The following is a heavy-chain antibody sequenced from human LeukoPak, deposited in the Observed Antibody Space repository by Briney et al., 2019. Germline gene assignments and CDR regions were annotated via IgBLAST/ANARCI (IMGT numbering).Heavy chain of an antibody. D-gene: IGHD2-15*01. V-gene: IGHV5-51*01. CDR3: ARPSFEGCSGGSCDFPFDY. CDR1: GCLFISYW. Sequence: GGSRQISCKGSGCLFISYWIGGGRRLPGKGGEGGGIIYPGDSDTTYSPSFQGQVTISADKSIRSAYLQWSSLKASDTAMYYCARPSFEGCSGGSCDFPFDYWGQGTLVTVSS. CDR2: IYPGDSDT. J-gene: IGHJ4*02.